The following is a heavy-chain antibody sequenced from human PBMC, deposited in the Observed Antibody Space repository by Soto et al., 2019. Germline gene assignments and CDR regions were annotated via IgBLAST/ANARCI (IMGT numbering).Heavy chain of an antibody. CDR3: ARGLDKSAGGAFDI. J-gene: IGHJ3*02. D-gene: IGHD3-10*01. Sequence: GSLRLSCAASAFPFSRSAMHWLRQAPGKGLEWVAVIPHDGNNEDYTDSVRGRFTISRDNSKNTFYLQMNSLRGEDTAVYYCARGLDKSAGGAFDIWGQGTMVTVSS. V-gene: IGHV3-33*01. CDR1: AFPFSRSA. CDR2: IPHDGNNE.